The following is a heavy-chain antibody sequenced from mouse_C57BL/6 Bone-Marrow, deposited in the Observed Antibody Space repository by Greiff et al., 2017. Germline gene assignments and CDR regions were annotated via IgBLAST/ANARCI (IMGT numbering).Heavy chain of an antibody. V-gene: IGHV1-59*01. Sequence: QVQLQQPGAELVRPGTSVKLSCKASGYTFTSYWMHWVKQRPGQGLEWIGVIDPSDSYTNYNQKFKGKATLTVDTSSSTAYMQLSSLTSEDSAVYYCASVYGPWFAYWGQGTLVTVSA. CDR2: IDPSDSYT. CDR1: GYTFTSYW. D-gene: IGHD1-1*01. J-gene: IGHJ3*01. CDR3: ASVYGPWFAY.